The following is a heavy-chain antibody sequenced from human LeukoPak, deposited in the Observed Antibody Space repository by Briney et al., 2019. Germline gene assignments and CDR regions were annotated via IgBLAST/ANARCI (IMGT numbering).Heavy chain of an antibody. CDR3: ARDYYGGHNLYNFDF. CDR2: INPNSGGT. Sequence: ASVKVSCKGSRYTFTSYGISWVRQAPGQGLEWMGWINPNSGGTNYAQKFQGRVTMTRDTSTNTVYTELSSLRSDDTAVYYCARDYYGGHNLYNFDFWGQGTRVIVSS. CDR1: RYTFTSYG. D-gene: IGHD3-10*01. V-gene: IGHV1-18*01. J-gene: IGHJ4*02.